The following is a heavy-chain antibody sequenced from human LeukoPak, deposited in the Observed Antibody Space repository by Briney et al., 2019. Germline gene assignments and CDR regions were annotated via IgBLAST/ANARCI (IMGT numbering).Heavy chain of an antibody. CDR1: GFTFDGYA. Sequence: GGSLRLSCAASGFTFDGYAMSWVRQAPGKGLEWVSGINWNGGNTGSADSVRGRFTISRDNAKNSLYLQMNSLRAEDTALYYCARGDSDCSGGSCYPTKNWGQGTMVTVSS. J-gene: IGHJ3*01. CDR3: ARGDSDCSGGSCYPTKN. D-gene: IGHD2-15*01. V-gene: IGHV3-20*04. CDR2: INWNGGNT.